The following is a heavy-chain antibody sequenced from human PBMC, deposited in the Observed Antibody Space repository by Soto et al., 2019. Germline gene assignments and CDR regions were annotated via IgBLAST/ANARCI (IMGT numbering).Heavy chain of an antibody. Sequence: SETLSLTCTVSGGSISSYYWTWIRQPPGKGLEWIGYIYYSGSTNYNPFLKSRVTISVDTSKNQFSLKLSSVTAADTAVYYCARVGGRHYSGLDYLGQATRVTV. D-gene: IGHD1-26*01. J-gene: IGHJ4*02. CDR2: IYYSGST. V-gene: IGHV4-59*01. CDR1: GGSISSYY. CDR3: ARVGGRHYSGLDY.